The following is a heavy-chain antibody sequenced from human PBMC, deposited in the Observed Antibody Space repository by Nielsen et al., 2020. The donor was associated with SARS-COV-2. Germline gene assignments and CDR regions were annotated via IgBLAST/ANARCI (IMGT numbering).Heavy chain of an antibody. CDR1: GGSFTDYY. J-gene: IGHJ4*02. Sequence: SHTLSLTCAVYGGSFTDYYWSWIRQPPGKGLEWIGEINHRGGTNYNPSLKSRVTISVDTSSRQLSLNLSSVTAADTAVYYCATRDYWGQGTLVTVSS. V-gene: IGHV4-34*01. CDR2: INHRGGT. CDR3: ATRDY.